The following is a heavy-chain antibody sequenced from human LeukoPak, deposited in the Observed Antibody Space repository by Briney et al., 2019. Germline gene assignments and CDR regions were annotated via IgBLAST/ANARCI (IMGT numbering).Heavy chain of an antibody. V-gene: IGHV4-61*08. CDR2: IYYSGST. CDR3: ARDLYGYCSSTSCPGAAYYYYYMDV. D-gene: IGHD2-2*01. J-gene: IGHJ6*03. CDR1: GGSISSGGYY. Sequence: PSQTLSLTCTVSGGSISSGGYYWSWIRQPPGKGLEWIGYIYYSGSTNYNPSLKSRVTISVDTSKNQFSLKLSSVTAADTAVYYCARDLYGYCSSTSCPGAAYYYYYMDVWGKGTTVTVSS.